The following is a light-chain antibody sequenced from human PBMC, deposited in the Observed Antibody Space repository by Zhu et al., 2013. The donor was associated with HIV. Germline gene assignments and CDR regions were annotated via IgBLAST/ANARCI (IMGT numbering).Light chain of an antibody. Sequence: EVVLTQSPATLSLSPGERATLSCRASQSVSKYLAWYQQKPGQAPRLLIYYASNRAAGIPARFSGSGSGTDFTLTITGLEPEDFGMYFCQRFGSSVTWTFGQGTKVEIK. J-gene: IGKJ1*01. CDR1: QSVSKY. CDR2: YAS. V-gene: IGKV3-11*01. CDR3: QRFGSSVTWT.